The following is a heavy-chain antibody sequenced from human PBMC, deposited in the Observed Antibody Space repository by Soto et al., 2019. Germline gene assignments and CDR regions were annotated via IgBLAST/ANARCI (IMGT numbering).Heavy chain of an antibody. D-gene: IGHD6-13*01. CDR2: IYHNEST. CDR1: HVSISSNNL. J-gene: IGHJ4*02. CDR3: ASGREAAAGNFDY. Sequence: SETLSLTCAFSHVSISSNNLWSWVPQPPGKGLEWNGEIYHNESTNYNPSLKSRLTISLNNSNNQFSLKLSSMTPPDPAVYYGASGREAAAGNFDYWGQGTLVTVSS. V-gene: IGHV4-4*02.